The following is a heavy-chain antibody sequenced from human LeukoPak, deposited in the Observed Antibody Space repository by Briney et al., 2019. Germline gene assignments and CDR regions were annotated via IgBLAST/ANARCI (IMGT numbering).Heavy chain of an antibody. CDR1: GAPITSSY. CDR3: ARHPFSNPFDF. D-gene: IGHD2/OR15-2a*01. J-gene: IGHJ4*02. V-gene: IGHV4-59*08. Sequence: ASETLSLTCTVSGAPITSSYWSWIRQPPGKGLEWIGYVYHTGNTDYNPSLRSRVTISLDTSKSHFTLSLSSATAADTAVYFCARHPFSNPFDFWGRGTLVTVSS. CDR2: VYHTGNT.